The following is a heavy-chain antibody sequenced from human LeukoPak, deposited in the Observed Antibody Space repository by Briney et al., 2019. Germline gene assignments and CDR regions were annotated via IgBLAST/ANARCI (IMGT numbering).Heavy chain of an antibody. CDR1: GGSIRNYY. Sequence: SETLSLTCTVSGGSIRNYYWTWIRQPPGKGLEWIGYINYSGSTNYNPSLKSRVTILVDTSKNQFSLKVSSVTAADTAVYYCARDLRSYDTGGYYHGYFDYWGQGTLVTVSS. CDR2: INYSGST. V-gene: IGHV4-59*01. D-gene: IGHD3-22*01. CDR3: ARDLRSYDTGGYYHGYFDY. J-gene: IGHJ4*02.